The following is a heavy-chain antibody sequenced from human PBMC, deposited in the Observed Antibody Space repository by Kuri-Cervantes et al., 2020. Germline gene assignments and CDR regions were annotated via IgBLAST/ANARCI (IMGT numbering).Heavy chain of an antibody. CDR2: IWYDGSNK. CDR1: GFTFSSYG. J-gene: IGHJ4*02. V-gene: IGHV3-33*01. CDR3: ARGASSGGTY. Sequence: LSLTCAASGFTFSSYGMHWVRQAPGKGLEWVAVIWYDGSNKYYADSVKGRFTISRDNSKNTLYLQMNSLRVDDTAVYYCARGASSGGTYWGQGTLVTVSS. D-gene: IGHD2-15*01.